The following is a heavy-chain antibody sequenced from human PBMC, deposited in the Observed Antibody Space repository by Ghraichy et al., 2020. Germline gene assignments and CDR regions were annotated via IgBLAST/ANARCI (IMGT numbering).Heavy chain of an antibody. J-gene: IGHJ4*02. CDR2: IIPIFGTA. D-gene: IGHD6-6*01. V-gene: IGHV1-69*13. Sequence: SVKVSCKASGGTFSSYAISWVRQAPGQGLEWMGGIIPIFGTANYAQKFQGRVTITADESTSTAYMELSSLRSEDTAVYYCARAWEYRQLVPDYWGQGTLVTVSS. CDR3: ARAWEYRQLVPDY. CDR1: GGTFSSYA.